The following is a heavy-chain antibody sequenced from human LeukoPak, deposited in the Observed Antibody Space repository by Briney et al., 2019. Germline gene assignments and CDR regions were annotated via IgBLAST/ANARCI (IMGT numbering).Heavy chain of an antibody. J-gene: IGHJ5*02. V-gene: IGHV4-34*01. Sequence: SETLSLTCAVYGGSFSGYYWSWIRQPPGRGLEWIGEINHSGSTNYNPSLKSRVTISVDTSKNQFSLKLSSVTAADTAVYYCARGGVVVVAAANWFDPWGQGTLVTVSS. CDR3: ARGGVVVVAAANWFDP. D-gene: IGHD2-15*01. CDR2: INHSGST. CDR1: GGSFSGYY.